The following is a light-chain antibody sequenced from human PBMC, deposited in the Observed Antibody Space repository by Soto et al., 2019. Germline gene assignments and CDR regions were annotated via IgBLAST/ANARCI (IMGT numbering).Light chain of an antibody. CDR3: GSWDSSLSAYV. CDR2: DDD. J-gene: IGLJ1*01. Sequence: QSVMTQPPSVSAAPGQRVTISCSGSSSNIGGNSVSWYQQLPGTAPKLLIYDDDKRPSGIPDRFSGSKSGTSATLGITGSQTGDEADYYYGSWDSSLSAYVFGTGTKLTVL. CDR1: SSNIGGNS. V-gene: IGLV1-51*01.